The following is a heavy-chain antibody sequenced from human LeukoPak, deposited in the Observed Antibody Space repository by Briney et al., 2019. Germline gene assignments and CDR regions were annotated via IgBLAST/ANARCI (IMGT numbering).Heavy chain of an antibody. V-gene: IGHV4-4*07. D-gene: IGHD6-19*01. CDR1: GGSISSYY. CDR2: IHTSGST. J-gene: IGHJ4*02. CDR3: AGRAQTTGWSFDY. Sequence: SETLSLTRIVSGGSISSYYWSWLRQPAGKGLEWIGQIHTSGSTNYNPSLKSRVAMSVDTSKNQFSLELSSVTAADTAVYYCAGRAQTTGWSFDYWGQGALVTVSS.